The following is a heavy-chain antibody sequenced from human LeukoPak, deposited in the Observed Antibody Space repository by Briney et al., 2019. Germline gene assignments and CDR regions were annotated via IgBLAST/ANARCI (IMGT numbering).Heavy chain of an antibody. CDR3: ATGAAGTWYYYYGMDV. D-gene: IGHD6-13*01. V-gene: IGHV4-34*08. J-gene: IGHJ6*04. Sequence: GSLRLSCAASGFTFNKYGMSWIRQPPGKGLEWIGEINHSGSTNYNPSLKSRVTISVDTSKNQFSLKLSSVTAADTAVYYCATGAAGTWYYYYGMDVWGKGTTVTVSS. CDR1: GFTFNKYG. CDR2: INHSGST.